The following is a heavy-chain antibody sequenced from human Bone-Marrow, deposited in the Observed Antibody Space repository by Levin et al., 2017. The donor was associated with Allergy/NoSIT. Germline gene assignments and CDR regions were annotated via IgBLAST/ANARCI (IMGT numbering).Heavy chain of an antibody. Sequence: GGSLRLSCAASGFTVSSNYMSWVRQAPGKGPEWVSVIYSGGSTYYADSVKGGFTISRDNSKNTLYLQMNSLRAADTAVYYCARGWFGGVLCHGGHGSLVTVSS. CDR2: IYSGGST. D-gene: IGHD3-10*01. CDR1: GFTVSSNY. CDR3: ARGWFGGVLCH. V-gene: IGHV3-53*01. J-gene: IGHJ4*01.